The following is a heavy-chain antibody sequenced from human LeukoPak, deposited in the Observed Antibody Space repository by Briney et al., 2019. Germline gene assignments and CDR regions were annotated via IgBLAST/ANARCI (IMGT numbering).Heavy chain of an antibody. CDR1: GFTFSSYS. V-gene: IGHV3-48*01. D-gene: IGHD1-26*01. CDR2: ISSSSSTI. Sequence: SGGSLRLSCAASGFTFSSYSMNWVRQAPGKGLEWVSYISSSSSTIYYADSVKGRFTISRDNAKNSLYLQMNSLRAEDTAVYYCARDSGSYFEYRGGYDAFDIWGQGTMVTVSS. J-gene: IGHJ3*02. CDR3: ARDSGSYFEYRGGYDAFDI.